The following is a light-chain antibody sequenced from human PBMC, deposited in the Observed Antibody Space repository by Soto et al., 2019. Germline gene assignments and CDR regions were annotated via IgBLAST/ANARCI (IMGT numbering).Light chain of an antibody. CDR3: SSYAGGNNPFV. Sequence: QSALTQPPSASGSPGQSVTISCTGTSSDVGGYNYVSWYQQYPGKAPKLMIYEVSKRPSGVPDRFSGSKSGNTASLTVSGLQAEDEADYYCSSYAGGNNPFVFGTGTKVTGL. CDR1: SSDVGGYNY. CDR2: EVS. V-gene: IGLV2-8*01. J-gene: IGLJ1*01.